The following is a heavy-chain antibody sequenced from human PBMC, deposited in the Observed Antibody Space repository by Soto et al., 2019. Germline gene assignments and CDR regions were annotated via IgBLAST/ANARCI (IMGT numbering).Heavy chain of an antibody. CDR1: GYFFTSHY. J-gene: IGHJ4*02. Sequence: ASVKVSCKTSGYFFTSHYIHWVRLAPGRGLEWMGRINPNNGDTNSPQKFQGRVTMTSDTSISTAYMGMSGLRSDDTALYYCAREITYGGGSFSLGLWGQGTLVTV. CDR3: AREITYGGGSFSLGL. D-gene: IGHD3-10*01. V-gene: IGHV1-2*06. CDR2: INPNNGDT.